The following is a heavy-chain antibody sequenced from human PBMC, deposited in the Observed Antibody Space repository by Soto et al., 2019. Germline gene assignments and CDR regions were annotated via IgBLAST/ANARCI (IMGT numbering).Heavy chain of an antibody. Sequence: QVQLQESGPGLVKPSQTLSLTCTVSGGSISSGGYYWSWIRQHPGKGLAWIGYIYYSGSTYYNPSLKSRVTISVDTSKNHYSLKLSTVTAADTAVYYGARYGSGSLARFDSWGQGTLVTVSS. CDR3: ARYGSGSLARFDS. J-gene: IGHJ4*02. V-gene: IGHV4-31*03. D-gene: IGHD3-10*01. CDR2: IYYSGST. CDR1: GGSISSGGYY.